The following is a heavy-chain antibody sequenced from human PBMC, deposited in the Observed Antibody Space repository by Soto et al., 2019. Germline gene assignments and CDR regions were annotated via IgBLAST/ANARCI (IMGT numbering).Heavy chain of an antibody. CDR2: IYPGDSDT. CDR1: GYSFTSYW. Sequence: PGESLKISCKGSGYSFTSYWIGWVRQMPGKGLEWMGIIYPGDSDTRYSPSFQGQVTISADKSISTAYLQWSSLKASDTAMYYCARHSGSPLDYYYYGMDVWGQGTTVTVSS. V-gene: IGHV5-51*01. J-gene: IGHJ6*02. CDR3: ARHSGSPLDYYYYGMDV. D-gene: IGHD6-25*01.